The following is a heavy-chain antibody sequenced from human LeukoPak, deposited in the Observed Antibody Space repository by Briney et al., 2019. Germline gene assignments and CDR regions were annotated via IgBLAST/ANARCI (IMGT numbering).Heavy chain of an antibody. D-gene: IGHD2-2*01. Sequence: SVKVSCKASGGTFSSYAISWVRQAPGQGLEWMGGIIPIFGTANYAQKFQGRVTITTDESTSTAYMELSSLRSEDTAVYYCASTDTAAIAFDIWGQGTMVTVSS. CDR1: GGTFSSYA. CDR3: ASTDTAAIAFDI. CDR2: IIPIFGTA. V-gene: IGHV1-69*05. J-gene: IGHJ3*02.